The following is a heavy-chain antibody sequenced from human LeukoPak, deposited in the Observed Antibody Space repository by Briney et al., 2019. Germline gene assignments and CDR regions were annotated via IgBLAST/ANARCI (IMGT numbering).Heavy chain of an antibody. Sequence: SETLSLTCTVSGYSISSGYYWGWIRQPPGKGLEWIGYIYYSGITNYNPSLKSRVTISVDTSKNQFSLKLSSVTAADTAVYYCARDGGDDYGDWGQGTLVTVSS. D-gene: IGHD4-17*01. CDR1: GYSISSGYY. CDR2: IYYSGIT. J-gene: IGHJ4*02. CDR3: ARDGGDDYGD. V-gene: IGHV4-38-2*02.